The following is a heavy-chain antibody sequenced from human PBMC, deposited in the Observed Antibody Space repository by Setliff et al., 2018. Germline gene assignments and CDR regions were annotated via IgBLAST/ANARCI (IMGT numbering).Heavy chain of an antibody. Sequence: GGSLRLSCVASDSTFNNFYMSWVRQAPGKGLEWVANIKQDESEKHYVGSVKGRFTISRDNARNSVYLQMNSLRAEDAAVYYCATSDWYAAFDHWGQGTLVTVSS. V-gene: IGHV3-7*01. J-gene: IGHJ4*02. CDR2: IKQDESEK. CDR1: DSTFNNFY. CDR3: ATSDWYAAFDH. D-gene: IGHD6-19*01.